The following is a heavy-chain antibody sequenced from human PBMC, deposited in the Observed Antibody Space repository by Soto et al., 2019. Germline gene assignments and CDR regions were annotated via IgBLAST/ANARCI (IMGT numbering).Heavy chain of an antibody. CDR3: ARGEPGGWFDP. D-gene: IGHD2-15*01. Sequence: QVQLVESGGGVVQPGRSLRLSCAASGFTFSSYAMHWVRKAPGKGLEWVAVISYDGSNKYYADSVKGRFTISRDNSKNTLYLQMNSLRAEDTAVYYCARGEPGGWFDPWGQGTLVTVSS. V-gene: IGHV3-30-3*01. CDR2: ISYDGSNK. J-gene: IGHJ5*02. CDR1: GFTFSSYA.